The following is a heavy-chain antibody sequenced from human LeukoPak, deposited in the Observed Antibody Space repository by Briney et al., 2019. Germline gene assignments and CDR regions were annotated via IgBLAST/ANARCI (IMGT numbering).Heavy chain of an antibody. D-gene: IGHD2-21*01. V-gene: IGHV3-33*05. CDR2: IQNDASTE. Sequence: GGSLRLSCAASGFIFSHYGMHWVRQAPGKGLEWVAVIQNDASTENFADSVKGRFTITRDNSKNTVFLQMNSLRVEDTAVYYCARELSQIVWGGLDYGGQGTLVSVSS. CDR1: GFIFSHYG. J-gene: IGHJ4*02. CDR3: ARELSQIVWGGLDY.